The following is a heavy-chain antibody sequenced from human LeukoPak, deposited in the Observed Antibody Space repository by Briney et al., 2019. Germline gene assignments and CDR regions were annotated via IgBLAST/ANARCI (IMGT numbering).Heavy chain of an antibody. CDR2: IFKGGEQP. D-gene: IGHD2-2*01. V-gene: IGHV3-23*05. Sequence: GGSLRLSCVPSGLTFRTFPLSCVRPAPGRGLEWGSSIFKGGEQPFSADSVWSHFTISRDQSQIPQYLDMTGRGAADPAVYYSSVDNKLATGRGPSLEHWGPGTPVTVSS. J-gene: IGHJ4*02. CDR1: GLTFRTFP. CDR3: SVDNKLATGRGPSLEH.